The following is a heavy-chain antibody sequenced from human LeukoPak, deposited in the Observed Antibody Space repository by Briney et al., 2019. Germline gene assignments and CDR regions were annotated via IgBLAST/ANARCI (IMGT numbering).Heavy chain of an antibody. Sequence: GGSLRLSRVASGFTYRSHSMNGVRQPPAKGLEWVTSVSSSRSCRYYADSVREGFIISRDSHKNSLYVHMNSLRYGHGAVYFCARGGSSGYFHPDYWGQGTLVTISS. V-gene: IGHV3-21*01. CDR1: GFTYRSHS. J-gene: IGHJ4*02. CDR3: ARGGSSGYFHPDY. CDR2: VSSSRSCR. D-gene: IGHD3-22*01.